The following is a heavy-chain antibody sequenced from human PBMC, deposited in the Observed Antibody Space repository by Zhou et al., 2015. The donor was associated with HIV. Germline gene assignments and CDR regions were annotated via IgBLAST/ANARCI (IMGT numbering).Heavy chain of an antibody. Sequence: QVQLVQSGAEVKKPGSSVKVSCKASGGTFSSYAISWVRQAPGQGLEWMGGIIPIFGTANYAQKFQGRVTITADESTSTAYMELSSLRSEDTAVYYCARGQRYSSSWDRQPAPMMSFDIWGQGTMVTVSS. J-gene: IGHJ3*02. D-gene: IGHD6-13*01. CDR1: GGTFSSYA. V-gene: IGHV1-69*01. CDR2: IIPIFGTA. CDR3: ARGQRYSSSWDRQPAPMMSFDI.